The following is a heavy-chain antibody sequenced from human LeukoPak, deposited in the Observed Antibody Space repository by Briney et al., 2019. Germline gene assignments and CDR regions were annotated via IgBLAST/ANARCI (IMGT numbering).Heavy chain of an antibody. CDR1: GFTFSSYA. V-gene: IGHV3-23*01. CDR2: ISGSGGST. Sequence: GGSLRLSCAASGFTFSSYAMSWVRQAPGKGLEWVSAISGSGGSTYYADSVKGRFAISRDNSKNTLYLQMNSLRAEDTAVYYCAKEKRYYDSSGYHYWGQGTLVTVSS. D-gene: IGHD3-22*01. CDR3: AKEKRYYDSSGYHY. J-gene: IGHJ4*02.